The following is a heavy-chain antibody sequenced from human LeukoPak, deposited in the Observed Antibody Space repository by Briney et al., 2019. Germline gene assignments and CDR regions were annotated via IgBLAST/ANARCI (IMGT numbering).Heavy chain of an antibody. J-gene: IGHJ3*02. CDR1: GFTFSSYS. Sequence: GGSLRLSCAASGFTFSSYSMNWVRQAPGKGLEWVSSISGSSSYIYYADSVKGRFTISRDNAKNSLYLQMNSLRPEDTALYYCAKGVRITMVRGAFDIWGQGTIVTVSS. CDR3: AKGVRITMVRGAFDI. V-gene: IGHV3-21*04. CDR2: ISGSSSYI. D-gene: IGHD3-10*01.